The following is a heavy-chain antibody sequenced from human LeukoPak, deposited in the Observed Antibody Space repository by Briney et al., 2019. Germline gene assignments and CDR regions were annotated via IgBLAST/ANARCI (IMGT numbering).Heavy chain of an antibody. J-gene: IGHJ6*03. Sequence: GGSPRLSCAASGFTFSSYSMNWVRQAPGKGLEWVSSISSRSSYIYYADSVKGRFTISRDNAKNSLYLQMNSLRAEDTAVYYCAREGVDRRGVYYYYXDVXGKGTXVTISS. CDR1: GFTFSSYS. CDR2: ISSRSSYI. D-gene: IGHD3-16*01. CDR3: AREGVDRRGVYYYYXDV. V-gene: IGHV3-21*01.